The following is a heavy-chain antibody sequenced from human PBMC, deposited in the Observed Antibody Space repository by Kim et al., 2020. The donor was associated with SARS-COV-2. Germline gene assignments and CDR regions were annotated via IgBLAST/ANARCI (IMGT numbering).Heavy chain of an antibody. CDR2: ISWDGGST. CDR3: AKAKYSYYYFDY. CDR1: GFTFDDYT. J-gene: IGHJ4*02. Sequence: GGSLRLSCAASGFTFDDYTMHWVRQAPGKGLEWVSLISWDGGSTYYADSVKGRFTISRDNSKNSLYLQMNSLRTEDTALYYCAKAKYSYYYFDYWGQGTLVTVSS. V-gene: IGHV3-43*01. D-gene: IGHD5-18*01.